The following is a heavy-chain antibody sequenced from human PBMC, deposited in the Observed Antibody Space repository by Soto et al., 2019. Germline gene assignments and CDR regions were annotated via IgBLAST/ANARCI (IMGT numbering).Heavy chain of an antibody. Sequence: QVQLVQSGAEVKKPGSSVKVSCKASGGTFSSYAISWVRQAPGQGLEWMGGIIPIFGTANYAQKFQGRVTSTAEEATSTAYMELSSLRSEDTAVYYCARLYDDSSGYWGHDAFDIWGQGTMVTVSS. V-gene: IGHV1-69*01. CDR2: IIPIFGTA. J-gene: IGHJ3*02. CDR3: ARLYDDSSGYWGHDAFDI. CDR1: GGTFSSYA. D-gene: IGHD3-22*01.